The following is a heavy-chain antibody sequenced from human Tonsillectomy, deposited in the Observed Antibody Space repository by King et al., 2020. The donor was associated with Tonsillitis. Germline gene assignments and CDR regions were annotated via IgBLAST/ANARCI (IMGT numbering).Heavy chain of an antibody. CDR2: IRSTNSYT. CDR3: ARGWAAAGPFDY. V-gene: IGHV3-11*05. J-gene: IGHJ4*02. Sequence: VQLVESGGGLVKPGGSLRLSCAASGFTFSDYYMSWIRQAPGKGLDGGSYIRSTNSYTNYAYSVKGRFTISRDNAKKSLYLQMNSLRAEDTAVYYCARGWAAAGPFDYWGQGTLVTVSS. CDR1: GFTFSDYY. D-gene: IGHD6-13*01.